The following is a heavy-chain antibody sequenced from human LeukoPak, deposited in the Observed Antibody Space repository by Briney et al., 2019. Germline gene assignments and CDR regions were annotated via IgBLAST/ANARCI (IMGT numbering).Heavy chain of an antibody. D-gene: IGHD5-18*01. Sequence: ASVKVSCKASGYTFTSYGISWGRQAPGQGLEWMGWISAYNGNTNYAQKLQGRVTMTTDTSTSTAYMELRSLRSDDTAVYYCARETPLSGYSYGYGGYYYYYMDVWGKGTTVTVSS. CDR2: ISAYNGNT. CDR3: ARETPLSGYSYGYGGYYYYYMDV. V-gene: IGHV1-18*01. CDR1: GYTFTSYG. J-gene: IGHJ6*03.